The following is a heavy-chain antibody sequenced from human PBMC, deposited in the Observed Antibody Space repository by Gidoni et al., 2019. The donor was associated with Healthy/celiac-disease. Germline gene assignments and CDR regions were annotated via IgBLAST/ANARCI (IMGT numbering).Heavy chain of an antibody. J-gene: IGHJ6*02. CDR3: AHYYDSSGYYSLYYYYGMDV. CDR2: IYWTDDK. D-gene: IGHD3-22*01. Sequence: QITLKESGPTLVKSTQTLTLTCTFAWFSLSTTGVGVGWIRQPPGKALEWLALIYWTDDKCYSTSLKSRLTITKDTSKNQVVLTMTNMDPVDTATYYCAHYYDSSGYYSLYYYYGMDVWGQGTTVTVSS. V-gene: IGHV2-5*01. CDR1: WFSLSTTGVG.